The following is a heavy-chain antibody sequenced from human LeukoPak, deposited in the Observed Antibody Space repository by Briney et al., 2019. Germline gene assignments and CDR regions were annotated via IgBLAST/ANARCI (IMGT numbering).Heavy chain of an antibody. J-gene: IGHJ3*02. V-gene: IGHV3-72*01. CDR1: GFIFSDHY. Sequence: GGSLRPSCAASGFIFSDHYMDWVRQAPGKGLEWVGRTRNEANIYTTKYAASVKGRFTISRDDSKNSLYLQMNSLKTEDTAVYYCASPVGATTVRAFDIWGQGTMVTVSS. D-gene: IGHD1-26*01. CDR3: ASPVGATTVRAFDI. CDR2: TRNEANIYTT.